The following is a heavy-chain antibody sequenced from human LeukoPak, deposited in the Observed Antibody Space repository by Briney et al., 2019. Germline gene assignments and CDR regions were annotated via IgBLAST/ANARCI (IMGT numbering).Heavy chain of an antibody. J-gene: IGHJ3*02. V-gene: IGHV3-72*01. CDR1: GFIFSDHY. Sequence: GGSLRPSCAASGFIFSDHYMDWVRQAPGKGLEWVGRTRNEANIYTTKYAASVKGRFTISRDDSKNSLYLQMNSLKTEDTAVYYCASPVGATTVRAFDIWGQGTMVTVSS. D-gene: IGHD1-26*01. CDR3: ASPVGATTVRAFDI. CDR2: TRNEANIYTT.